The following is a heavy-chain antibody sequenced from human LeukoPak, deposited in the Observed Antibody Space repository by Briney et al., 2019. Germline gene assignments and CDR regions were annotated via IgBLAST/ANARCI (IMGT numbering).Heavy chain of an antibody. CDR2: INHSGST. Sequence: SETLSLTCAVYGGSFSGYYWSWIRQPPGKGLEWIGEINHSGSTNYNPSLKSRVTISVDTSKNQFSLKLSSVTAADTAVYYCARGRARGVVVVAAMSGMDVWGQGTTVTVS. CDR3: ARGRARGVVVVAAMSGMDV. CDR1: GGSFSGYY. V-gene: IGHV4-34*01. J-gene: IGHJ6*02. D-gene: IGHD2-15*01.